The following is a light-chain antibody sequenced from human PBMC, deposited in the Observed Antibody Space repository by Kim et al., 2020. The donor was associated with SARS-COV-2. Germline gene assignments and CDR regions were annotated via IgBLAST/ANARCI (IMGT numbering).Light chain of an antibody. CDR1: QSISSY. CDR3: QQGYSTPHA. J-gene: IGKJ4*01. V-gene: IGKV1-39*01. CDR2: AAS. Sequence: DIQMTQSPFSLSASVGDRVTITCRASQSISSYLNWYQQKPGKAPKLLIYAASSLQSGVPSRFSGSGSGTDFTLTISSLQPEDFATYYCQQGYSTPHAFGGGTKVDIK.